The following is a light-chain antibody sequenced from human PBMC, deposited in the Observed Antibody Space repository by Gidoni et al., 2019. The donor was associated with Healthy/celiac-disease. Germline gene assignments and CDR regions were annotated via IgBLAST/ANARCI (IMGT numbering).Light chain of an antibody. J-gene: IGKJ4*01. Sequence: EFVLTQSPGTLSLSPGERATLSCRASQSVSSSYLAWYQQKPGQAPRLLIYGASSRATGIPDRFSGSGSGTDFTLTISRLEPEDFAVYYCQQYGSSPGFGGGTKVEIK. CDR1: QSVSSSY. CDR3: QQYGSSPG. CDR2: GAS. V-gene: IGKV3-20*01.